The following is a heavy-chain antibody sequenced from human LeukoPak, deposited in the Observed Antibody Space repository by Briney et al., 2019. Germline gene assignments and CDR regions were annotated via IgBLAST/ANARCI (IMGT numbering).Heavy chain of an antibody. D-gene: IGHD1-26*01. CDR2: IGTAGDT. V-gene: IGHV3-13*01. CDR3: ARGIGGSYPGDY. J-gene: IGHJ4*02. CDR1: GFTFSSCD. Sequence: PGGSLRLSCAASGFTFSSCDMHWVRQATGKGLEWVSAIGTAGDTYYPGSVKGRFTISRENAKNSLYLQMNSLRAGDTAVYYCARGIGGSYPGDYWGQGTLVTVSS.